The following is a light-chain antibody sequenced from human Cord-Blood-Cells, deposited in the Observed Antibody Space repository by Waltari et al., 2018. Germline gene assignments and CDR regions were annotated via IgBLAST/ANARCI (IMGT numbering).Light chain of an antibody. J-gene: IGLJ3*02. Sequence: QSVLTQPPSVSGAPGQRVTISCTGSSSNIVAGYDVHWYQQLPGTAPKLLIYGNSNRPSGVPDRFSGSKSGTSASLAITGLQAEDEADYYCQSYDSSRRVFGGGTKLTVL. V-gene: IGLV1-40*01. CDR3: QSYDSSRRV. CDR1: SSNIVAGYD. CDR2: GNS.